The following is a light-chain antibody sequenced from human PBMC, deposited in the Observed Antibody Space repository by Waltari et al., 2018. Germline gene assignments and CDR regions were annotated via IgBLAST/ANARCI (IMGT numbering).Light chain of an antibody. Sequence: DIQMTQSPSTLSASVGDRVTITCRASQSISNWLAWYQQKPGKAPKLLIYKASSLESGVPSRFSGSGSGTKFTLTISSLQPDDFATYYCQQYNGLYTFGQGTKLEIK. J-gene: IGKJ2*01. CDR3: QQYNGLYT. CDR1: QSISNW. CDR2: KAS. V-gene: IGKV1-5*03.